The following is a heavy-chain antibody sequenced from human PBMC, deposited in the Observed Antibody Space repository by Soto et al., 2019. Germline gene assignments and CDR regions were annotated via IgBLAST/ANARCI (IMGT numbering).Heavy chain of an antibody. V-gene: IGHV4-31*03. J-gene: IGHJ6*02. CDR2: IYYSGST. CDR1: GGSISSGGYY. D-gene: IGHD2-2*01. Sequence: SETLSLTCTVSGGSISSGGYYWSWIRQHPGKGLEWIGYIYYSGSTYYNPPLKSRVTISVDTSKNQFSLKLRSVTAADTAVYYCARSKPKYCSSTSCYVYYYYGMDVWGQGTTVTVS. CDR3: ARSKPKYCSSTSCYVYYYYGMDV.